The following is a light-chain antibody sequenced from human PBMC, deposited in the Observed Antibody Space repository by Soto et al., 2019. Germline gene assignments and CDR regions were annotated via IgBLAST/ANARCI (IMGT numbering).Light chain of an antibody. CDR3: QSCYSSLSGSGV. Sequence: QPVLTQPPSVSGAPGQRVTISCTGSSSNIGAGYDVHWYQQLPGTAPKLLIYRNSNRPSGVPDRFSGSKSGTSASLAITGLQAEDEADYYCQSCYSSLSGSGVFGTGTKLTVL. CDR2: RNS. J-gene: IGLJ1*01. V-gene: IGLV1-40*01. CDR1: SSNIGAGYD.